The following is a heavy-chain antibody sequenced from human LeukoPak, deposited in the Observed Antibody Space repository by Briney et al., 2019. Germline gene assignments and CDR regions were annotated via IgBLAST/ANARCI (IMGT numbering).Heavy chain of an antibody. D-gene: IGHD2-8*01. Sequence: SETLSLTCTVSGGSLSSYYWSWIRPPPGKGLEWIGYMQYTGSTNYNPSLKSRVTISLDSSNSQLSLKLKSVTAADTAVYFCARVRRFNGPYNVYFDYWGQGTLVTVSS. CDR1: GGSLSSYY. V-gene: IGHV4-59*01. CDR2: MQYTGST. CDR3: ARVRRFNGPYNVYFDY. J-gene: IGHJ4*02.